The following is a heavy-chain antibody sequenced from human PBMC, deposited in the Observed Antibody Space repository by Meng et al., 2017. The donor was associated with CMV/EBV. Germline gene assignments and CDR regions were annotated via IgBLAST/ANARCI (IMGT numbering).Heavy chain of an antibody. CDR2: ISIDGRDE. Sequence: GESLKISCVASGFTFRSYSIHWVRQAPGKGPEWVAVISIDGRDEYYAESVKGRFTISRDNSKNTLYLQMNSLRAEDTAVYYCAKLDGAAAEYWGQGTLVTVSS. D-gene: IGHD6-13*01. V-gene: IGHV3-30*18. CDR3: AKLDGAAAEY. J-gene: IGHJ4*02. CDR1: GFTFRSYS.